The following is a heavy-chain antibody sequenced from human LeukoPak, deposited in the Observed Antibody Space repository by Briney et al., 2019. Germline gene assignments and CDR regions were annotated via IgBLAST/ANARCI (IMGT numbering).Heavy chain of an antibody. J-gene: IGHJ4*02. CDR1: GYTFTGYY. D-gene: IGHD1-26*01. Sequence: ASVKVSCKASGYTFTGYYMHWVRQAPGQGLEWMGWINPNSGGTNYAQKFQGRDTMTRDTSISTAYMELSRLRSDDTAVYYCARAGGATSKPRFDYWGQGTLVTVSS. CDR3: ARAGGATSKPRFDY. CDR2: INPNSGGT. V-gene: IGHV1-2*02.